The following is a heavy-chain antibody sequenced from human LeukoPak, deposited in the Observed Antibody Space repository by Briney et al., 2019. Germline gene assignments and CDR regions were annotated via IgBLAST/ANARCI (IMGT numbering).Heavy chain of an antibody. CDR3: ARDWRDSSGKFPNDAFDI. Sequence: GGSLRLSCAASGFTFSSYWMHWVRQAPGKGLVWVSRINSDGSSTSYADSVKGRFTISRDNSKNTLYLQMNSLRAEDTAVYYCARDWRDSSGKFPNDAFDIWGQGTMVTVSS. CDR1: GFTFSSYW. V-gene: IGHV3-74*01. CDR2: INSDGSST. J-gene: IGHJ3*02. D-gene: IGHD3-22*01.